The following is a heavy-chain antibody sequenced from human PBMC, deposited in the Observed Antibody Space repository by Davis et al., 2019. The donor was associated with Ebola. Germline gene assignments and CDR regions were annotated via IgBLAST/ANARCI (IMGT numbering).Heavy chain of an antibody. Sequence: PGGSLRLSCAASGFTFSSYSMNWVRQAPGKGLEWVSSISSSSSYIYYADSVKGRFTISRDNAKNSLYLQMNSLRAEDTAVYYCARGEALLWFGELLSTRYYYGMDVWGQGTTVTVSS. V-gene: IGHV3-21*01. CDR2: ISSSSSYI. D-gene: IGHD3-10*01. CDR1: GFTFSSYS. J-gene: IGHJ6*02. CDR3: ARGEALLWFGELLSTRYYYGMDV.